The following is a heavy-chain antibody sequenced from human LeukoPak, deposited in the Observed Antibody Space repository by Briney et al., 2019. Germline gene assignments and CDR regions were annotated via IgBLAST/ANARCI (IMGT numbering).Heavy chain of an antibody. D-gene: IGHD2-2*02. J-gene: IGHJ6*03. V-gene: IGHV3-48*04. CDR2: ISSSGSTI. CDR3: ARDHLDCSSTSCYTDYYYMDV. CDR1: GFTFNTYG. Sequence: GGSLRLSCAASGFTFNTYGMSWVRQAPAKGLEWVSYISSSGSTIYYADSVKGRFTISRDNAKNSLYLQMNSLRAEDTAVYYCARDHLDCSSTSCYTDYYYMDVWGKGTTVTISS.